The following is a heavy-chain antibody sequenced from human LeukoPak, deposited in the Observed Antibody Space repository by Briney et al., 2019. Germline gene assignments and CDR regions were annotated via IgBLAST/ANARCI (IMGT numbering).Heavy chain of an antibody. CDR3: ARDYYDSRGEAFDI. J-gene: IGHJ3*02. CDR1: GGSIGSHY. V-gene: IGHV4-59*11. CDR2: VFYSGTT. Sequence: SETLSLTCTVSGGSIGSHYWSWIRQPPGKGLEWIGYVFYSGTTNYNPSLKSRVTISVDTSKNQFSLKLSSVAAADTAVYYCARDYYDSRGEAFDIWGLGTMVTVSS. D-gene: IGHD3-22*01.